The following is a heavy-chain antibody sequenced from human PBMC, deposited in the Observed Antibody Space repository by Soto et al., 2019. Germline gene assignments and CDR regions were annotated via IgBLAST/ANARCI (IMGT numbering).Heavy chain of an antibody. D-gene: IGHD3-16*01. CDR2: IDTSGTT. J-gene: IGHJ6*02. CDR1: GGSISSYY. V-gene: IGHV4-4*07. Sequence: SETRSLTCTVSGGSISSYYCSWIRQAAGKGLEWIGRIDTSGTTNYNPSLRSRVTMSVDASKNQFSLNLSSVTAADTAVYFCARCFRGYVYYHGMDVWCPGTTVTVFS. CDR3: ARCFRGYVYYHGMDV.